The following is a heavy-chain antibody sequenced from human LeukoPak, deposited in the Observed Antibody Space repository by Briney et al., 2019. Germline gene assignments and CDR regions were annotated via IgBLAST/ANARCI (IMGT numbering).Heavy chain of an antibody. Sequence: SETLSLTCTVSGGSISSYYLSWIRQPAGKGLEWIGRIYSRVTTYNPSLKSRVTMSADTSRNHVSLTLNSVTAADTAVYYCAREGKRITMVRGVITPRGYYYMDVWGKGTTVTVSS. D-gene: IGHD3-10*01. V-gene: IGHV4-4*07. J-gene: IGHJ6*03. CDR1: GGSISSYY. CDR3: AREGKRITMVRGVITPRGYYYMDV. CDR2: IYSRVT.